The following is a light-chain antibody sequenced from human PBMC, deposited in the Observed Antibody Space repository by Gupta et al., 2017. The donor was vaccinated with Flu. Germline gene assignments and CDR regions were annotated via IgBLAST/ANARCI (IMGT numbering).Light chain of an antibody. J-gene: IGKJ4*01. Sequence: PSSLSASVGDRVTITCRTSEIINTYLNWYQQKPGKPPKLLIYVASQLQSGVPSRFSGSGSGTDFTLTISNIQLEDFATYYCQQSQSSWLTFGGGTKVEI. CDR1: EIINTY. CDR2: VAS. V-gene: IGKV1-39*01. CDR3: QQSQSSWLT.